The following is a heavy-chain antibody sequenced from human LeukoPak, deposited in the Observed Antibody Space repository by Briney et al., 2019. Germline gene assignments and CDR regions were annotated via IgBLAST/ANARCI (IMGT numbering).Heavy chain of an antibody. Sequence: ASVKVSCKASGYTFTSYGISWVRQAPGQGLEWMGRINPKNGDTNFAQKFQDRVTMTGDTSISTAYMELSRLRSDDTAVFYCATSLGATATLPDYYQHGMDVWGQGTTVTVSS. CDR2: INPKNGDT. CDR3: ATSLGATATLPDYYQHGMDV. J-gene: IGHJ6*02. V-gene: IGHV1-2*06. D-gene: IGHD1-1*01. CDR1: GYTFTSYG.